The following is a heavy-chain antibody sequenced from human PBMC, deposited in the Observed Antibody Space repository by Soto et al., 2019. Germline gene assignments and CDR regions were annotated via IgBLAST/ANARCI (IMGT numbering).Heavy chain of an antibody. CDR1: GFTFSSYA. CDR3: AKDSRSRLGASSQGLYYFDY. D-gene: IGHD3-16*01. V-gene: IGHV3-23*01. CDR2: ISGSGGST. J-gene: IGHJ4*02. Sequence: GGSLRLSCAASGFTFSSYAMSWVRQAPGKGLEWVSAISGSGGSTYYADSVKGRFTISRDNSKNTLYLQMNSLRAEDTAVYYCAKDSRSRLGASSQGLYYFDYWGQGTLVTVSS.